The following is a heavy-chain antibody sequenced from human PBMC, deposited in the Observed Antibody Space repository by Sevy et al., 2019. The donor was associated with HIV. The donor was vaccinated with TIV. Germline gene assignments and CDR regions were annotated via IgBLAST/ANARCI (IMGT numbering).Heavy chain of an antibody. V-gene: IGHV1-18*01. J-gene: IGHJ4*02. Sequence: ASVKVSCKTSGYTFTDYGITWVRQAPGQGLEWMGWVSAYNGDTSYAQKFQGRVTMTTDTSTSTAYMELRSLRSDDTAVYFCARGWVSHPTYFDCWGQGTLVTVSS. CDR1: GYTFTDYG. CDR2: VSAYNGDT. CDR3: ARGWVSHPTYFDC. D-gene: IGHD4-17*01.